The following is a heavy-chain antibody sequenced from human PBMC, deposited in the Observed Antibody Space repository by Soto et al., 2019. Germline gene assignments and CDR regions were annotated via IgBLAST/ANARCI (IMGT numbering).Heavy chain of an antibody. J-gene: IGHJ5*02. Sequence: GASVKVSCKVSGYTLTELSMHWVRQAPGKGLEWMGGFDHEDGETIHAQKFQGRVTMTEDTSTDADYMELISLRSEETAVYYCATTFSIALPLWWSTGGRWFDPWGQGTLVTVSS. CDR3: ATTFSIALPLWWSTGGRWFDP. D-gene: IGHD5-18*01. V-gene: IGHV1-24*01. CDR1: GYTLTELS. CDR2: FDHEDGET.